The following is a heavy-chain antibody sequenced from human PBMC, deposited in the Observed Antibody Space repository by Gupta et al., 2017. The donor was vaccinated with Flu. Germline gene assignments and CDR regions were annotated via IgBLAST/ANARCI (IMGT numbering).Heavy chain of an antibody. CDR3: ARDTRGLNWFDP. CDR2: SNSDGSST. V-gene: IGHV3-74*01. Sequence: EVQLVESGGGLVQPGGSLRLSCAASGFTFSSYWMHWVRQAPGKGLVWVSRSNSDGSSTSYADYVKGRFTISRDNAKNTLYLKMNSLRAEDTAVYYFARDTRGLNWFDPWGQGTLVTVHS. CDR1: GFTFSSYW. D-gene: IGHD3-10*01. J-gene: IGHJ5*02.